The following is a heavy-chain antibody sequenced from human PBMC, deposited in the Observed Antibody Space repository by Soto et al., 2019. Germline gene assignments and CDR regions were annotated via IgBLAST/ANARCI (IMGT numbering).Heavy chain of an antibody. CDR2: IYQSGST. D-gene: IGHD3-22*01. Sequence: QLQLQESGSRLVKPSQTLSLTCAVSGGSLSSSAYSWSWIRQTSGKGLEWIGFIYQSGSTYYNPSLKSRVTLSLDRPKNQISLKLTSVTAADTAVYYCARELLYYDSSGYSWDDAFDIWGQGTMVTVSS. CDR3: ARELLYYDSSGYSWDDAFDI. J-gene: IGHJ3*02. CDR1: GGSLSSSAYS. V-gene: IGHV4-30-2*01.